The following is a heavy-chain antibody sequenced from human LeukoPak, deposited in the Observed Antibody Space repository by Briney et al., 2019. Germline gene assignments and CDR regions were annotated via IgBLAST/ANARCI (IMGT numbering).Heavy chain of an antibody. CDR1: GYTFTSYY. Sequence: ASVKVSCKAPGYTFTSYYMHWVRQAPGQGLEWMGIINPSGGSTSYAQKFQGRVTMTRDTSTSTVYMELSSLRSEDTAVYYCARYYDFWSGYFDAFGWFDPWGQGTLVTVSS. CDR2: INPSGGST. D-gene: IGHD3-3*01. CDR3: ARYYDFWSGYFDAFGWFDP. V-gene: IGHV1-46*01. J-gene: IGHJ5*02.